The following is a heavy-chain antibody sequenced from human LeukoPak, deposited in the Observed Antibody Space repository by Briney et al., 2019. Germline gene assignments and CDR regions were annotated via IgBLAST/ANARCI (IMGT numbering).Heavy chain of an antibody. V-gene: IGHV4-59*01. CDR2: IYYSGST. CDR1: GGSISSYY. CDR3: ARAPYYYDSSGCYYVFDY. Sequence: PSETLSLTCTVSGGSISSYYWSWIRQPPGKGLEWIGYIYYSGSTNYNPSLKSRVTISVDTSKNQFSLKLSSVTAADTAVYYCARAPYYYDSSGCYYVFDYWGQGTLVTVSS. D-gene: IGHD3-22*01. J-gene: IGHJ4*02.